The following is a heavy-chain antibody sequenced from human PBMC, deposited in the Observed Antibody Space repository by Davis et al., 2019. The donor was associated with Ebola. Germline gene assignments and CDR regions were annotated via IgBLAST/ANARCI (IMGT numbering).Heavy chain of an antibody. V-gene: IGHV1-8*01. J-gene: IGHJ5*02. Sequence: ASVKVSCKASGYTFTSYDINWVRQATGQGLEWMGWMNPNSGNTGYAQKFQGRVTMTRNTSISTAYMELSSLRSEDTAVYYCARVCSGGSCHGGDWFDPWGQGTLVTVSS. CDR1: GYTFTSYD. CDR3: ARVCSGGSCHGGDWFDP. D-gene: IGHD2-15*01. CDR2: MNPNSGNT.